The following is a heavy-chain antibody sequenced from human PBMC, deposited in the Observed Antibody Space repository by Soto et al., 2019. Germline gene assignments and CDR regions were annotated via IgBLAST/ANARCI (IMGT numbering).Heavy chain of an antibody. V-gene: IGHV4-4*02. CDR1: SGSISSSNW. Sequence: QVQLQASGPGLVKPSGTLSLTCAVSSGSISSSNWWSWVRQPPGKGLEWIVEIYHSGSPNYTPSLKRRVTVSVDKSTSQFSLKLSSVTAAGTAVYYCARTGRVVYCSGGSCMWGNYYYYYMDVWGKGTTVTVSS. J-gene: IGHJ6*03. CDR3: ARTGRVVYCSGGSCMWGNYYYYYMDV. D-gene: IGHD2-15*01. CDR2: IYHSGSP.